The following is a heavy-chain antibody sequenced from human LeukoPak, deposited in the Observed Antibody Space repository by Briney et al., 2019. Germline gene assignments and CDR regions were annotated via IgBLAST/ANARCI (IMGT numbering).Heavy chain of an antibody. CDR1: GGSFTRYH. CDR2: INYSGSN. J-gene: IGHJ3*02. Sequence: SETLSLTCTVSGGSFTRYHWGWIRQPPGKGLEWIGYINYSGSNNYSPSLEGRVTTSIDTSKNQFCLQLSCVTAADTAVYYCARRRVGATTWDAFDIWGQGTLVTVSS. D-gene: IGHD1-26*01. V-gene: IGHV4-59*08. CDR3: ARRRVGATTWDAFDI.